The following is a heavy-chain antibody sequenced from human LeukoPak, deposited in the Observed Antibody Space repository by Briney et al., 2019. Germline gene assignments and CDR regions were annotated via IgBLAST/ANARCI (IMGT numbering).Heavy chain of an antibody. Sequence: GGSLLLSCAASGFTFSSYAMSWVRQAPGKGLEWVSAISGSGGSTYYADSVKGRFTISRDNSKNTLYLQMNSLRAEDTAVYYCAKESPLLWFGELSGYYYMDVWGKGTTVTVSS. V-gene: IGHV3-23*01. CDR2: ISGSGGST. J-gene: IGHJ6*03. D-gene: IGHD3-10*01. CDR1: GFTFSSYA. CDR3: AKESPLLWFGELSGYYYMDV.